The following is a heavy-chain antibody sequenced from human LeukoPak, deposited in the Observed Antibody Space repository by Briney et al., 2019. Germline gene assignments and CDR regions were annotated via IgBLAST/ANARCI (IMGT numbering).Heavy chain of an antibody. V-gene: IGHV3-30*18. Sequence: GGSLRLSCAASGFTFSSYGMHWVRQAPGKGLEWVAVISYDGSNKYYADSVKGRFTISRDNSKNTLYLQMNSLRAEDTAVYYCAKGERGYSYGPLGYYGMDVWAKGPRSPSP. CDR1: GFTFSSYG. D-gene: IGHD5-18*01. CDR3: AKGERGYSYGPLGYYGMDV. CDR2: ISYDGSNK. J-gene: IGHJ6*02.